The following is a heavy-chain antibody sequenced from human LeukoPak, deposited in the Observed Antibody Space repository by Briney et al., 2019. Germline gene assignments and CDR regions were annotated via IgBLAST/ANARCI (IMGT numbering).Heavy chain of an antibody. D-gene: IGHD3-22*01. CDR3: AKPGSYYDSSGYYGTYYFDY. V-gene: IGHV3-23*01. J-gene: IGHJ4*02. CDR2: ISGSGGST. CDR1: GFTFSSYA. Sequence: GGSLRLSCAASGFTFSSYAMSWVRQAPGKGLEWVSGISGSGGSTYYADSVKGRFTISRDNSKNTLYLQMNSLRAEDTAVYYCAKPGSYYDSSGYYGTYYFDYWGQGTLVTVSS.